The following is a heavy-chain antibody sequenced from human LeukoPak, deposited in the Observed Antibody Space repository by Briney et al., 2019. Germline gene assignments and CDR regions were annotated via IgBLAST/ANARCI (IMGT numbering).Heavy chain of an antibody. CDR2: VYDRGNT. D-gene: IGHD3-10*01. V-gene: IGHV4-59*01. Sequence: KPSETLSLTCTVSGAYITSYSWSWIRQPPGEALEWIGCVYDRGNTDFNPSLKSRGTISRATSKNQFSLHLTSVTTADTAVYYCARGGVNYYGSGNWFDPWGLGTLVTVSS. CDR1: GAYITSYS. J-gene: IGHJ5*02. CDR3: ARGGVNYYGSGNWFDP.